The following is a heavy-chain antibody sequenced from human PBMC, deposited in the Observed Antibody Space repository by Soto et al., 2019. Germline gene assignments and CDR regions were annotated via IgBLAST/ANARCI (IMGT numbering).Heavy chain of an antibody. J-gene: IGHJ6*02. V-gene: IGHV3-23*01. CDR3: AKVLSLRTSGKYYKPFFHGLDL. CDR2: INSGVDA. Sequence: DVQLSESGGGLVQPGGSLRLTCAASGFSFNSHAMTWVRQAPGRGLEWVAAINSGVDAFYADSVKGRFTISRDNSKDRLYLPMNRLRIEDTALYYCAKVLSLRTSGKYYKPFFHGLDLWGLGTTVTVSS. D-gene: IGHD3-10*01. CDR1: GFSFNSHA.